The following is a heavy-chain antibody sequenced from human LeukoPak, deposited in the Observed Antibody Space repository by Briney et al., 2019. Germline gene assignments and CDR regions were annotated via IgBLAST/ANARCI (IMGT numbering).Heavy chain of an antibody. Sequence: GASVKVSCKVSGYTLTELSMHWVRQAPGKGLEWMGGFDPEDGETIYAQKFQGRVTMTEDTSTGTAYMELSSLRSEDTAVYYCATDLGACSGGSCYSVGWFDPWGQGTLVTVSS. D-gene: IGHD2-15*01. V-gene: IGHV1-24*01. CDR2: FDPEDGET. CDR1: GYTLTELS. J-gene: IGHJ5*02. CDR3: ATDLGACSGGSCYSVGWFDP.